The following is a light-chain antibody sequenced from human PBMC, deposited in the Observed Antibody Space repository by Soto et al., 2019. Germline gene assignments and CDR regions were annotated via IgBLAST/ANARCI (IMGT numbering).Light chain of an antibody. CDR3: SSYTGSSTKL. J-gene: IGLJ2*01. CDR2: DVS. Sequence: QSVLTQPASVSGSPGQSITISCTGTSSYVGGYNYVSWYQQHPGKAPKLMIYDVSSRPSGVSNRFSGSKSGNTASLTISGLQPEDEADYYCSSYTGSSTKLFGGGTKVTVL. V-gene: IGLV2-14*03. CDR1: SSYVGGYNY.